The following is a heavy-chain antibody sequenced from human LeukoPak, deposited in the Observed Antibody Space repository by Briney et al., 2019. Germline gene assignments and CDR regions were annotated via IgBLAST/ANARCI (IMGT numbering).Heavy chain of an antibody. Sequence: SQTLSLTCNVSGGSISSGGYYWSWIRQHPGKGLEWIGYIYYSGSTYYNPSLKSRVTISVDTSKNQFSLKLSSVTAADTAVYYCARVTSVVDDAFDIWGQGTMVTVSS. CDR3: ARVTSVVDDAFDI. V-gene: IGHV4-31*03. D-gene: IGHD2-15*01. J-gene: IGHJ3*02. CDR1: GGSISSGGYY. CDR2: IYYSGST.